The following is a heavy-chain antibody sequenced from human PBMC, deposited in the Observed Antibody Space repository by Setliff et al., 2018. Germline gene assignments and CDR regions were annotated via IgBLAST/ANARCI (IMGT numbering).Heavy chain of an antibody. D-gene: IGHD3-16*01. Sequence: PGGSLRLSCAASGFTFSTAWMNWVRQAPGKGLEWAGRIKGKNDGLATDYAAPVKGRFTISRDDSKNTLYLQMNSLKTEDTAVYYCTTDPSPTFGGVIGAAFDFWGQGTMVTVSS. J-gene: IGHJ3*01. V-gene: IGHV3-15*07. CDR2: IKGKNDGLAT. CDR3: TTDPSPTFGGVIGAAFDF. CDR1: GFTFSTAW.